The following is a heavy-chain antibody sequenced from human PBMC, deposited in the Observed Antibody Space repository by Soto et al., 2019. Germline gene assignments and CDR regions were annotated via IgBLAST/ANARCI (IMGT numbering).Heavy chain of an antibody. CDR1: GFTFSSYS. CDR3: ARDCRGYNWNDVGNWFDP. J-gene: IGHJ5*02. CDR2: ISSSSSDI. Sequence: EVQLVESGGGLVKPGGSLRLSCAASGFTFSSYSMSWVRQAPGKGLEWVSSISSSSSDIYYADSGKGRFTISRDNAKNSLYLQMNRLGAEDTGVYYCARDCRGYNWNDVGNWFDPWGQGTLVTVSS. D-gene: IGHD1-1*01. V-gene: IGHV3-21*01.